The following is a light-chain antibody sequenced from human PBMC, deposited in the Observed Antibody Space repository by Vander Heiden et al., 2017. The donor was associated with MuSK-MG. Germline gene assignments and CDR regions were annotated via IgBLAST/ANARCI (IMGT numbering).Light chain of an antibody. CDR1: SSHIGNKY. CDR3: AAWDDSMSGPV. CDR2: RNN. J-gene: IGLJ2*01. V-gene: IGLV1-47*01. Sequence: PHSTSGPPGPTLTPSCSVCSSHIGNKYVSWYQQLPGTAPKLLIFRNNQRPSGVPDRFSGSKSGNSASLAISGLRSEDEADYYCAAWDDSMSGPVFGGGTKLTVL.